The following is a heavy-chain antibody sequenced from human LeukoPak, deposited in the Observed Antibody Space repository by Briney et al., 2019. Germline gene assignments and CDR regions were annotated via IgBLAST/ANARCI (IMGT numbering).Heavy chain of an antibody. V-gene: IGHV3-53*01. CDR3: ASVRAVAGLDY. Sequence: GGSLRLSCAASGFTVSSTSMSWVRQAPGKGLEWVSVIYSGGNTYYADSVKGRFTISRDNSKNTLYLQMNSLRAEDTAVYYCASVRAVAGLDYWGQGTLVTVSS. D-gene: IGHD6-19*01. J-gene: IGHJ4*02. CDR2: IYSGGNT. CDR1: GFTVSSTS.